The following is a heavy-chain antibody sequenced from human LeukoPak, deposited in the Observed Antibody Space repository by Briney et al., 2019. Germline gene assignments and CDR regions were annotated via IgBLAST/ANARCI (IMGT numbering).Heavy chain of an antibody. V-gene: IGHV3-7*01. CDR2: IKQDGSEK. Sequence: GGSLRLSCAASGFTFSDYGMDWVRQAPGKGLEWVANIKQDGSEKYYVDSVKGRFTISRDNAKNSLYLQMNSLRAEDTAVYYCARDPGGWWELPYYYYYMDVWGKGTTVTVSS. CDR1: GFTFSDYG. D-gene: IGHD1-26*01. J-gene: IGHJ6*03. CDR3: ARDPGGWWELPYYYYYMDV.